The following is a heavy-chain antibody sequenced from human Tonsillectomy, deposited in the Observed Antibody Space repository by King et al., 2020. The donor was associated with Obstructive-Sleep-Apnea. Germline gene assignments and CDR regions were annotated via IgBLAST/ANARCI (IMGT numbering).Heavy chain of an antibody. CDR3: ARLRQYGDYEPSDY. V-gene: IGHV5-10-1*01. J-gene: IGHJ4*02. CDR2: IDPTDSYT. CDR1: GYSFTSYW. D-gene: IGHD4-17*01. Sequence: QLVQSGAEVKNPGESLRISCKGSGYSFTSYWISWVRQMPGKGLEWMGRIDPTDSYTNYSPSFQGHVTLSADKSISTALLQWSSLKASDTAVYYCARLRQYGDYEPSDYWGQATLVTVSS.